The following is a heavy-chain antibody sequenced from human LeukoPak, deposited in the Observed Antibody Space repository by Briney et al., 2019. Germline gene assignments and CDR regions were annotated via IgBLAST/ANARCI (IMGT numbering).Heavy chain of an antibody. CDR2: INHSGST. CDR1: GGSISSGYY. V-gene: IGHV4-38-2*02. CDR3: ARVCSSGRCLDY. J-gene: IGHJ4*02. Sequence: KPLETLSLTCTVSGGSISSGYYWAWMRQPPGKGREWIGSINHSGSTHYNPSLKSRVTVSVDTSKNQVSLRLSSVTAADTAVYYCARVCSSGRCLDYWGQGTLVTVSS. D-gene: IGHD2-15*01.